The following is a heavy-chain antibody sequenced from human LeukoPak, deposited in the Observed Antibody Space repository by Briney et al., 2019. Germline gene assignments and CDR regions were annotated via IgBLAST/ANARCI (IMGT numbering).Heavy chain of an antibody. J-gene: IGHJ3*02. V-gene: IGHV4-30-4*07. D-gene: IGHD3-10*01. Sequence: SETLSLTCAVSGGSISSGGYSWSWIRQPPGKGLEWIGYIYYSGSTYYNPSLKSRVTISVDTSKNQFSLKLSSVTAADTAVYYCARDQTYYYGSGKSLDAFDIWGQGTMVTVSS. CDR1: GGSISSGGYS. CDR2: IYYSGST. CDR3: ARDQTYYYGSGKSLDAFDI.